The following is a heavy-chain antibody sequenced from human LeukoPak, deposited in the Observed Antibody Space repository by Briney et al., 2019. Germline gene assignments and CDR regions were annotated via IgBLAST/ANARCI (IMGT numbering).Heavy chain of an antibody. CDR2: IYYSGST. CDR3: ARSTYYDFWSGYSFWFDP. Sequence: SETLSLTCTVSGGSISSYYWSWIRHPPGKGLEGIGYIYYSGSTNYNPSLKSRVTISVDTSKNQFSLKLSSVTAADTAVYYCARSTYYDFWSGYSFWFDPWGQGTLVTVSS. J-gene: IGHJ5*02. D-gene: IGHD3-3*01. V-gene: IGHV4-59*01. CDR1: GGSISSYY.